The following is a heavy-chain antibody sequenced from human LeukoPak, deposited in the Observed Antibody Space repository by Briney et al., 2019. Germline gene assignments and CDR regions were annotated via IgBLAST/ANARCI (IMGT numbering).Heavy chain of an antibody. D-gene: IGHD3-10*01. Sequence: SQTLSLTCTVSADSLSSGGHYWAWIRQFPGKGLESIGFIHHSGRSRHNPSLNDRVAISVDTSRKQFALTLSSLTSADTAMYYCARGGNRFGGFYFDYWGQGIQVIVSS. V-gene: IGHV4-31*03. CDR1: ADSLSSGGHY. J-gene: IGHJ4*02. CDR3: ARGGNRFGGFYFDY. CDR2: IHHSGRS.